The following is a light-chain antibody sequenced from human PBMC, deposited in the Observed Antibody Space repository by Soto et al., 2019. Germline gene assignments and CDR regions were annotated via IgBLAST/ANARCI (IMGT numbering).Light chain of an antibody. CDR2: EVT. Sequence: QSALTQPASVSGSPGQSITISCTGTNSDVGRYNLVSWYQQRPGQAPQVLIYEVTKRPSGVPDRFSGSKSGNTASLTISGLQAEDEGEYFCCSYASSTTYVIFGGGTK. CDR1: NSDVGRYNL. V-gene: IGLV2-23*02. CDR3: CSYASSTTYVI. J-gene: IGLJ2*01.